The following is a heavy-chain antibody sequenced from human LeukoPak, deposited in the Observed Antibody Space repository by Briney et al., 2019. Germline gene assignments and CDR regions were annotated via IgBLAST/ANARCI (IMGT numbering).Heavy chain of an antibody. D-gene: IGHD2-15*01. J-gene: IGHJ4*02. CDR1: GFTVSSNY. CDR2: IYSGGST. Sequence: GGSLRLSCAASGFTVSSNYMSRVRQAPGKGLEWVSVIYSGGSTYYADSVKGRFTISRDNSKNTLYLQMNSLRAEDTAVYYCARVLDCSGGSCYSAYYWGQGTLVTVSS. CDR3: ARVLDCSGGSCYSAYY. V-gene: IGHV3-53*01.